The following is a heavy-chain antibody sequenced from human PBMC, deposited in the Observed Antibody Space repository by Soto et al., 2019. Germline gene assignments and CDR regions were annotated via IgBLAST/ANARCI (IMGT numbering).Heavy chain of an antibody. V-gene: IGHV1-69*06. Sequence: QVQLVQSGAELKKPGSSVTVSCKSSGGTFSSYAITWVRQAPGQGLEWMGGINPIFGAANYAQQFQGRVTITADKSTSTSYMDLRSLGSEDTAVYYCARALHIGVVTAMVYWGQGTLVPVSS. D-gene: IGHD2-21*02. J-gene: IGHJ4*02. CDR1: GGTFSSYA. CDR3: ARALHIGVVTAMVY. CDR2: INPIFGAA.